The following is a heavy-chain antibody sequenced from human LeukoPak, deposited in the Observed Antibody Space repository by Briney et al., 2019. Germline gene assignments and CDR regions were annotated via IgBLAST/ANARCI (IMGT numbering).Heavy chain of an antibody. CDR1: GFTFSNYG. V-gene: IGHV3-33*01. CDR2: IWFEGSNK. J-gene: IGHJ4*02. D-gene: IGHD6-13*01. CDR3: ARERGGSWFDY. Sequence: GGSLRLSCAASGFTFSNYGMHWVRQAPGKGLEWVAVIWFEGSNKNYAESVKGRFTVSRDNSKNTLSLQMNSLRDEDTAVYFCARERGGSWFDYWGQGTLVTVSS.